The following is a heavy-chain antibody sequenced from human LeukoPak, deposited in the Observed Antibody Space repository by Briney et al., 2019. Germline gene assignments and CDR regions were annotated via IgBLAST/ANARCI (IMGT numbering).Heavy chain of an antibody. CDR3: ARDGYGGVDY. Sequence: ASETLSLTCTVSGGSISSSSYYWSWIRQSPGKGLEWIGYIYHSGSTKYNPSLKSRVTISVDTSKKQFSLKLSSVTAADTAVYYCARDGYGGVDYWGQGTLVTVSS. J-gene: IGHJ4*02. V-gene: IGHV4-61*01. CDR1: GGSISSSSYY. D-gene: IGHD3-10*01. CDR2: IYHSGST.